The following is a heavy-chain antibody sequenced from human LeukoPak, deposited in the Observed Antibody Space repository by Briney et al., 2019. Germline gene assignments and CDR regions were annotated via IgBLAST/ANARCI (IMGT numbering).Heavy chain of an antibody. V-gene: IGHV4-4*07. CDR2: IYTSGST. D-gene: IGHD2-21*02. CDR3: ARAPPLVVTQDAFDI. J-gene: IGHJ3*02. CDR1: GGSLSSYY. Sequence: SESLSLTCTVSGGSLSSYYWSWIRQPAGKGLGWIGRIYTSGSTNYNPALQSRVTMSVDTSKKQFSLKLRSVTAADKAVYYCARAPPLVVTQDAFDIWGQGTMVTVSS.